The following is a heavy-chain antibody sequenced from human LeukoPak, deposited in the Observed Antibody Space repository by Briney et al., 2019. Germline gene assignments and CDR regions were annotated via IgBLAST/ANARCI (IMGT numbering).Heavy chain of an antibody. Sequence: SQTLSLTCAISGDSVSSNSAVWNWIRQSPSRGLEWLGRTYYRSKWFNDYAVSVKSRITINPDTSKNQFSLQLNSVTPEDTAVYYCARGYSYGYHWFDPWGQGTLVTVSS. CDR1: GDSVSSNSAV. CDR3: ARGYSYGYHWFDP. J-gene: IGHJ5*02. V-gene: IGHV6-1*01. CDR2: TYYRSKWFN. D-gene: IGHD5-18*01.